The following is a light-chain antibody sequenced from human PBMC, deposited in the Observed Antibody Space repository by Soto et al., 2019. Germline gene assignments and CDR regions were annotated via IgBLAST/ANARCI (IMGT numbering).Light chain of an antibody. Sequence: QSVLXQPASVSGSPGQSITISCTGTSSDVGGYNYVSWYQQHPGKAPKLMIYDVSNRPSGVSNRFSGSKSGNTASLTISGLQAEDEADYYCSSYTSGSTYVFGTGTKVTVL. CDR1: SSDVGGYNY. V-gene: IGLV2-14*01. CDR2: DVS. CDR3: SSYTSGSTYV. J-gene: IGLJ1*01.